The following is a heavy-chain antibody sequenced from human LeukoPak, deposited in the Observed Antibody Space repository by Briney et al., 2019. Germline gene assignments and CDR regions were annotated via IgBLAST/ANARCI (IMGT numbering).Heavy chain of an antibody. CDR3: ARGSAAGLDY. Sequence: ASVKVSCKASGYTFTNNAIHWVRRAPGQRLEWMGWINAGNGNTKYSQKFQGRVTITRDTSASTVYMELSSLRYGDTAMYYCARGSAAGLDYWGQGILVTVSS. V-gene: IGHV1-3*01. J-gene: IGHJ4*02. D-gene: IGHD6-13*01. CDR1: GYTFTNNA. CDR2: INAGNGNT.